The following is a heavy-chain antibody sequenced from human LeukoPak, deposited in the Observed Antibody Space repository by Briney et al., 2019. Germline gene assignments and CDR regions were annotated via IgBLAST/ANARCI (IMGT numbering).Heavy chain of an antibody. CDR1: GFIFNNYI. CDR3: ARDSSGPWFDP. Sequence: GGSVRLSCAVSGFIFNNYIMNWVRQAPGKGLEWVSSITGSGSLVYYADSVKGRFTISRDNAKNPLSLQMNSLRAEDTAVYYCARDSSGPWFDPWGQGTLVTVSS. CDR2: ITGSGSLV. J-gene: IGHJ5*02. D-gene: IGHD6-6*01. V-gene: IGHV3-21*03.